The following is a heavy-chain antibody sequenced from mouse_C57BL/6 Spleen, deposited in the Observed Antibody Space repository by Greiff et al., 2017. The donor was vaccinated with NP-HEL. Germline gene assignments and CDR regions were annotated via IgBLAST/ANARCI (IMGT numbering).Heavy chain of an antibody. V-gene: IGHV1-69*01. CDR3: ARSTMVTTIDY. CDR2: IDPSDSYT. Sequence: VQLQQSGAELVMPGASVKLSCKASGYTFTSYWMHWVKQRPGQGLEWIGEIDPSDSYTNYNQKFKGKSTLTVDKSSSTAYMQLSSLTSEDSAVYYCARSTMVTTIDYWGQGTTLTVS. J-gene: IGHJ2*01. CDR1: GYTFTSYW. D-gene: IGHD2-2*01.